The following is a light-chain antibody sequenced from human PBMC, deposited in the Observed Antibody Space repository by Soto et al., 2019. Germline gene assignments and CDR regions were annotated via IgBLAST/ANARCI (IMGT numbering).Light chain of an antibody. CDR2: GAS. Sequence: DIVLPQSPGPLSLSPGESAPLSRRDSQSVTNNYLAWYQQNPGQAPRLLIDGASSRATGVPDRFSGTGSGTDFTLTISRLEPEEFAVFYCKKYGNSPITFGNGRRLAIK. V-gene: IGKV3-20*01. CDR3: KKYGNSPIT. J-gene: IGKJ5*01. CDR1: QSVTNNY.